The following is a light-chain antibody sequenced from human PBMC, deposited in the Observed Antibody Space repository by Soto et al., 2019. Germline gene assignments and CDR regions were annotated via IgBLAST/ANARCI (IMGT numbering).Light chain of an antibody. Sequence: EVILTQSPATLSVSPGERATLSCRASQSVSSNLAWYQQKPGQAPRLLIYGASTRATGIPARFSGSGSGTEFTLTISSLQSEDFAVYYCQQYNNWPPITFGQGTRLEIK. V-gene: IGKV3-15*01. CDR3: QQYNNWPPIT. CDR1: QSVSSN. CDR2: GAS. J-gene: IGKJ5*01.